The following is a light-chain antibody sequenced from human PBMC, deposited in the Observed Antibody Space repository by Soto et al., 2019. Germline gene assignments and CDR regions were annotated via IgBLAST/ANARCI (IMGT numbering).Light chain of an antibody. Sequence: EIVLTQSPATLSLSPGERATLSCRASQTVSSSLAWYQQKPGHAPSPLIYEVSNRATGIPARFSGSGSGADFTLAISSLEPGDFALYYCQQHINWPLPFGGGTKV. J-gene: IGKJ4*02. CDR1: QTVSSS. CDR2: EVS. CDR3: QQHINWPLP. V-gene: IGKV3-11*01.